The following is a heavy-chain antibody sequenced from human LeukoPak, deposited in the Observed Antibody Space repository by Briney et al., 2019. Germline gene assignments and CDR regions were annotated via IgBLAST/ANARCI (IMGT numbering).Heavy chain of an antibody. J-gene: IGHJ6*04. D-gene: IGHD4-17*01. CDR3: ARDDYGAPMDV. CDR1: GYTFTSYG. CDR2: ISAYNGNT. V-gene: IGHV1-18*01. Sequence: GASVKVSCTASGYTFTSYGVSWVRQAPGQGLEWMGWISAYNGNTNYAQKLQGRVTMTTDTSTSTAYMELRSLRSDDTAVYYCARDDYGAPMDVWGKGTAVTVSS.